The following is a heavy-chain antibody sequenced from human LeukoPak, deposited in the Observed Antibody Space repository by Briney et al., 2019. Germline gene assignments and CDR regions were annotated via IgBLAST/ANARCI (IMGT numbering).Heavy chain of an antibody. CDR1: GFTFSVSV. V-gene: IGHV3-30-3*01. D-gene: IGHD3-22*01. J-gene: IGHJ3*01. CDR2: ISRVGGFA. CDR3: AREGHTSGHAPAFDV. Sequence: GGSLRLSCVASGFTFSVSVMHWVRPAPGCGLGWVAGISRVGGFAHYVESVKGRFTISRDNSTTKLYVKMNSLRVEDTSVYYCAREGHTSGHAPAFDVWGQGTMVTVSS.